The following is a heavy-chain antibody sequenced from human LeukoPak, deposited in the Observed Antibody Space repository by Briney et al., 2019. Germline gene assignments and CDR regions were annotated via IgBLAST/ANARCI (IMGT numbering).Heavy chain of an antibody. J-gene: IGHJ6*02. V-gene: IGHV3-30*04. D-gene: IGHD3-22*01. CDR1: GFTFSSYG. Sequence: PGGSLRLSCAASGFTFSSYGIHWVRQAPGKWLEWVALISSNGKNKDYADSVKGRFTTSRDNSENPLYLQMNSLRAEDTAVYYCARPMYYYDSSGSLAVWGQGTTVTVTS. CDR3: ARPMYYYDSSGSLAV. CDR2: ISSNGKNK.